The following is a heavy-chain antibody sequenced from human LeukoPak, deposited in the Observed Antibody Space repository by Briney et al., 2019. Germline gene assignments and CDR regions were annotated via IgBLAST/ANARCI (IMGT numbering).Heavy chain of an antibody. CDR3: ACSGSYYKSIDYFDY. CDR2: FDPEDGET. V-gene: IGHV1-24*01. CDR1: GYTLTELS. Sequence: ASVTVSCKVSGYTLTELSMHWVRQAPGKGLEWMGGFDPEDGETIYAQKFQGRVTMTEDTSTDTAYMELSSLRSEDTAVYYCACSGSYYKSIDYFDYWGQGTLVTVSS. J-gene: IGHJ4*02. D-gene: IGHD3-10*02.